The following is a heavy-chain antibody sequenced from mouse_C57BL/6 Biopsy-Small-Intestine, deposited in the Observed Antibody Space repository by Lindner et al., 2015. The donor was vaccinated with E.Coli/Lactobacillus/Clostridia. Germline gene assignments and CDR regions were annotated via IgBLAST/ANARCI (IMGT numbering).Heavy chain of an antibody. CDR3: ARDPTTNGGYYFDY. J-gene: IGHJ2*01. V-gene: IGHV1S26*01. CDR2: INPKTGST. CDR1: GYTFTGYY. Sequence: SVKVSCKASGYTFTGYYMYWVRQAPGQGLEWMGWINPKTGSTNYAQKVQGRISLTRDTSISTAYMELSSLTSDDTALYYCARDPTTNGGYYFDYWGQGSLVTVSS. D-gene: IGHD1-1*02.